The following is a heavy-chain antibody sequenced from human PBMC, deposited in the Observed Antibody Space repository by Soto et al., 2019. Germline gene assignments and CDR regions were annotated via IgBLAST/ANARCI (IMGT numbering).Heavy chain of an antibody. J-gene: IGHJ4*02. V-gene: IGHV5-51*01. CDR1: GYNFAGYW. Sequence: GESLQLSCKGSGYNFAGYWIAWVRQMPGKGLELMGIIYPSDSDTRYRPSFQCQVTISADKSISSAYLQWCSLRASDTAMYYCSIGRVATRTFDYPVRTTPGTVSS. CDR3: SIGRVATRTFDY. D-gene: IGHD3-3*01. CDR2: IYPSDSDT.